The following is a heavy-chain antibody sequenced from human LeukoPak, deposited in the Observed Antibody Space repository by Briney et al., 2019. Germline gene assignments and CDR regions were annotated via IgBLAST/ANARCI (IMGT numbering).Heavy chain of an antibody. J-gene: IGHJ4*02. Sequence: GGSLRLSCAASGFTFTNFAMSWVRQAPGKWLEWVSVISASGRSTYYADSVRGRFTISRDTSKNTLYLQMSSLRAEDTALYYCAKSRSGYYRFDSWGQGTLVIVSS. CDR1: GFTFTNFA. V-gene: IGHV3-23*01. D-gene: IGHD3-22*01. CDR2: ISASGRST. CDR3: AKSRSGYYRFDS.